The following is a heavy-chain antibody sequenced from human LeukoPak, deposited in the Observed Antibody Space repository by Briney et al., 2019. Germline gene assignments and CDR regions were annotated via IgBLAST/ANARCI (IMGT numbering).Heavy chain of an antibody. D-gene: IGHD3-22*01. V-gene: IGHV4-34*01. Sequence: SETLSLTCAVYVGSFCGYYWSWIPQPPGKGVEWIGEINHSGSTNYNQSIKSRVTISVDTSKNQFSLKLSSVTAADTAVYYCARRSYYYNSSGYPILFDYWGQGTLVTVSS. CDR2: INHSGST. CDR1: VGSFCGYY. CDR3: ARRSYYYNSSGYPILFDY. J-gene: IGHJ4*02.